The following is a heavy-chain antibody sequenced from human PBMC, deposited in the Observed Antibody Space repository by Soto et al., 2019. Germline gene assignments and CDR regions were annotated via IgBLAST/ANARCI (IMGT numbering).Heavy chain of an antibody. J-gene: IGHJ4*02. CDR3: AKDAYDFWSGYYLDYFDY. CDR1: GFTFSSYA. CDR2: ISGSGGST. V-gene: IGHV3-23*01. D-gene: IGHD3-3*01. Sequence: PGGSLRLSCAASGFTFSSYAMSWVRQAPGKGLEWVSAISGSGGSTYYADSVKGRFTISRDNSKNTLYLQMNSLRAEDTAVYYCAKDAYDFWSGYYLDYFDYWGQGTLVTSPQ.